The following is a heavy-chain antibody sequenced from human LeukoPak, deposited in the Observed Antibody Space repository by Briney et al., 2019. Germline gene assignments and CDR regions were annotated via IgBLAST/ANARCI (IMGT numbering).Heavy chain of an antibody. Sequence: GGSLRLSCAASGFTFSNAWMCWVRQAPGKGLEWVGRIKSKTDGGTTDYAAPVKGRFTISRDDSKNTPYLQMNSLQTEDTAVYYCTTAGLWLGDYYYGMDVWGKGTTVTVSS. V-gene: IGHV3-15*01. CDR2: IKSKTDGGTT. CDR1: GFTFSNAW. D-gene: IGHD3-10*01. J-gene: IGHJ6*04. CDR3: TTAGLWLGDYYYGMDV.